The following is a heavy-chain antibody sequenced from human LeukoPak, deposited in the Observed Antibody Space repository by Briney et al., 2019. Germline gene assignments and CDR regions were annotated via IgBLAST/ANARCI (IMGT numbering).Heavy chain of an antibody. V-gene: IGHV4-59*01. Sequence: SETLSLTCTVSGGSISSYYWSWIRQPPGKGLEWIGYIYYSGSTNYTPSLKSRVTISVDTSKNQFSLKLTPVTAADTAVYYCARVPLRDCSSTSCLRYFYMDVWGKGTTVTVS. CDR3: ARVPLRDCSSTSCLRYFYMDV. CDR1: GGSISSYY. J-gene: IGHJ6*03. D-gene: IGHD2-2*01. CDR2: IYYSGST.